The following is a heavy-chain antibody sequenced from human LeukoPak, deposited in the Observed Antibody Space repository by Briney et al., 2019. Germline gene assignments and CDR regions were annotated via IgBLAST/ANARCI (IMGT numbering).Heavy chain of an antibody. CDR1: GGSISSYY. D-gene: IGHD6-19*01. V-gene: IGHV4-59*01. CDR2: IYYSGST. CDR3: ARDGDGSGWSDY. Sequence: MASETLSLTCTVSGGSISSYYWSWIRQPPGKGLEWIGYIYYSGSTNYNPSLKSRVTISVDTSKNQFSLKLSSVTAADTAVYYCARDGDGSGWSDYWGQGTLVTVSS. J-gene: IGHJ4*02.